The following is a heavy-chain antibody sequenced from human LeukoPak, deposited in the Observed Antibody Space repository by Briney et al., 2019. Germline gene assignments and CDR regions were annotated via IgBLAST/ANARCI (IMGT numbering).Heavy chain of an antibody. CDR2: MSFDGNFE. V-gene: IGHV3-30*03. CDR1: GFTFSSYS. D-gene: IGHD1-7*01. J-gene: IGHJ1*01. CDR3: ARVGETGTVTMELDL. Sequence: GGSLRLSCAASGFTFSSYSMNWVRQAPGKGLEWVALMSFDGNFENFADSVKGRFTISRDTARNTLYLHMGSLGVEDSAVYYCARVGETGTVTMELDLWGQGALVTVSS.